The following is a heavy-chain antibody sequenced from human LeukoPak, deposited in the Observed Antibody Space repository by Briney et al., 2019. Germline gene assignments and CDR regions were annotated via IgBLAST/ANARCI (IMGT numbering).Heavy chain of an antibody. J-gene: IGHJ6*03. CDR1: GGSISSSSYY. Sequence: SETLSLTCTVSGGSISSSSYYWGWIRQPPGKGLEWIGSIYYSGSTYYNPSLKSRVTISVDTSKNQFSLKLSSVTAADTAVYYCARRDSSGWYYYMDVWGKGTTVTVSS. D-gene: IGHD6-19*01. V-gene: IGHV4-39*07. CDR2: IYYSGST. CDR3: ARRDSSGWYYYMDV.